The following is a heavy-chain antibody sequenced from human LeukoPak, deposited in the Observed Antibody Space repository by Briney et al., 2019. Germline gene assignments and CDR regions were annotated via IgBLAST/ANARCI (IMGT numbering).Heavy chain of an antibody. D-gene: IGHD3-10*01. CDR2: IYTSGST. CDR3: ARESRRSYCNEY. V-gene: IGHV4-4*07. J-gene: IGHJ4*02. Sequence: SETLSLTCTVSGGSISSYYWSWIRQPAGKGVEWIGRIYTSGSTNYDPSLKSRVTMSVDTSKNQFSLKLSSVTAADTAVYYCARESRRSYCNEYWGQGTLVTVSS. CDR1: GGSISSYY.